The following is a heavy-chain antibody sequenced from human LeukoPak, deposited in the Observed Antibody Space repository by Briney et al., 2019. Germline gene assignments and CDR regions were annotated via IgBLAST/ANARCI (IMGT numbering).Heavy chain of an antibody. CDR2: INPNSGDT. Sequence: APVKVSCKASGYTFIGYYIYWVRQAPGQGLEWMGWINPNSGDTDYEQKFQGRVTMTRDTSISTAFLELSRLTSGDTAVYYCAKDHYYNNSGYYYVGPFGYWGQGTLVTVSS. V-gene: IGHV1-2*02. CDR1: GYTFIGYY. J-gene: IGHJ4*02. D-gene: IGHD3-22*01. CDR3: AKDHYYNNSGYYYVGPFGY.